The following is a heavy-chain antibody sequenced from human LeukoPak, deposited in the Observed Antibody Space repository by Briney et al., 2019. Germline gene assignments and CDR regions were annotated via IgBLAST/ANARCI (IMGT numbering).Heavy chain of an antibody. V-gene: IGHV3-23*01. CDR3: AKEGYCSSISCYIPRGYYMDV. Sequence: PGGSLRLSCAASGFTFNTFAMTWVRQGPGKGLEWVSTISGSGDNTYYADSVQGRFTISRDNSKNTLYLQMNALRAEDTAVYYCAKEGYCSSISCYIPRGYYMDVWGKGTTVTVS. CDR2: ISGSGDNT. J-gene: IGHJ6*03. D-gene: IGHD2-2*02. CDR1: GFTFNTFA.